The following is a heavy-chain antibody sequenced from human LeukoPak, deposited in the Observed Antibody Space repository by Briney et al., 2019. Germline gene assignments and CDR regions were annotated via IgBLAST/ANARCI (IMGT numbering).Heavy chain of an antibody. CDR3: ARHPRPYSCGYYRDLVWFDP. V-gene: IGHV4-39*01. CDR2: IYYSGST. Sequence: PSETLSLTCTVSGGSISSSSYYWGWIRQPPGKGLEWIGSIYYSGSTYYNPSLKSRVTISVDTSKNQFSLKLSSVTAADTAVYYCARHPRPYSCGYYRDLVWFDPWGQGTLVTVSS. D-gene: IGHD3-22*01. J-gene: IGHJ5*02. CDR1: GGSISSSSYY.